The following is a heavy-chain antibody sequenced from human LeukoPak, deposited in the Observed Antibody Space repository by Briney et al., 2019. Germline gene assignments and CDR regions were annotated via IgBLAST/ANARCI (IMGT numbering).Heavy chain of an antibody. Sequence: SETLSLTCTVSGGSISSYYWSWIRQPPGKGLEWIGYIYYSGSTNYNPSLKSRVTISVDTSKNQFSLKLSSVTAADTAVYYCARGGTTFPDGFYYMDVWGKGTTVTVSS. D-gene: IGHD1-7*01. V-gene: IGHV4-59*12. CDR2: IYYSGST. CDR3: ARGGTTFPDGFYYMDV. J-gene: IGHJ6*03. CDR1: GGSISSYY.